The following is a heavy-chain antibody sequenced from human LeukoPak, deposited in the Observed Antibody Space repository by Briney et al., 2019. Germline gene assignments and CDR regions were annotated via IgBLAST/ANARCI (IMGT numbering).Heavy chain of an antibody. CDR2: IPFDGRNK. D-gene: IGHD2-2*01. V-gene: IGHV3-30*02. CDR1: GFSFSYYG. J-gene: IGHJ4*02. CDR3: ARGVCSSTSCYYFDY. Sequence: GGSLRLSCAASGFSFSYYGMHWVRQAPGKGLEWVAFIPFDGRNKYYADSVRGRFTVSRDSSKNTLYLQMNSLRPEDTAVYYCARGVCSSTSCYYFDYWGQGTLVTVSS.